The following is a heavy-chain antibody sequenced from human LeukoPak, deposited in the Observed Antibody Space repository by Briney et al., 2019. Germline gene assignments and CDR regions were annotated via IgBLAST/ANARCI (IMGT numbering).Heavy chain of an antibody. CDR2: ISSSSSYT. V-gene: IGHV3-11*06. J-gene: IGHJ3*02. CDR3: ARDSPLSFDI. CDR1: GFTFSDYY. Sequence: PGGSLRLSCAASGFTFSDYYMSWIRQAPGKGLEWVSYISSSSSYTNYADSVKGRFTISRDNAKNSLYPQMNSLRAEDTAVYYCARDSPLSFDIWGQGTMVTVSS.